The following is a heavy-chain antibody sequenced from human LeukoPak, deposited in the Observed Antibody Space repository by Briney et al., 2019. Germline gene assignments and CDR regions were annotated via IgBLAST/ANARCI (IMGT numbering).Heavy chain of an antibody. CDR2: IYYSGST. Sequence: SETLSLTCIVSGGSNSGYYWSWIRQPPGKGLEWIGSIYYSGSTDYNPSLKSRVIISIDTSKNQFSLYLSSVTAADTAVYYCARRGYTSSWAPIDYWGQGTLVTVSS. D-gene: IGHD6-13*01. J-gene: IGHJ4*02. V-gene: IGHV4-59*08. CDR1: GGSNSGYY. CDR3: ARRGYTSSWAPIDY.